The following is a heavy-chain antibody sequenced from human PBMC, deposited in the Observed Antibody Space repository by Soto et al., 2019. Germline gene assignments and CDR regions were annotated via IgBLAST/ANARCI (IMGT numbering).Heavy chain of an antibody. D-gene: IGHD2-2*02. CDR2: ISDSGGTT. CDR1: GFTFSSYA. J-gene: IGHJ6*02. Sequence: GGSLRLSCAASGFTFSSYAMTWVRRAPGKGLEWVSSISDSGGTTYYADSVKGRFTISRDNSKNTVFLQMNSLSAEDTAVYYCTTDFRVVVVPAAILYYCYYGMDVWGQGTTVTVSS. V-gene: IGHV3-23*01. CDR3: TTDFRVVVVPAAILYYCYYGMDV.